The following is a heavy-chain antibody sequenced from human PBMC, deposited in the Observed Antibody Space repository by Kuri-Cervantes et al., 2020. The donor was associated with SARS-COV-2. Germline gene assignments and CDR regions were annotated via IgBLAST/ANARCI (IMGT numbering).Heavy chain of an antibody. CDR2: ITHRGDT. CDR1: GGSFNTYY. Sequence: GSLRLSCAVYGGSFNTYYWAWIRQPPGEGLERIGEITHRGDTIYNMSLKSRVTISVDTSKKQFSLDLRSVTAADTAIYYCARGPGYNGYYYMDVWGNGTTVTVSS. CDR3: ARGPGYNGYYYMDV. J-gene: IGHJ6*03. V-gene: IGHV4-34*01. D-gene: IGHD5-24*01.